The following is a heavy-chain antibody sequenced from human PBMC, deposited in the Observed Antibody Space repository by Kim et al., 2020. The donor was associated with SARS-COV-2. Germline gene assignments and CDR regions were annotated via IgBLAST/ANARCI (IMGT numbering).Heavy chain of an antibody. J-gene: IGHJ6*03. CDR1: GGSFSGYY. V-gene: IGHV4-34*01. CDR2: ISHSGST. CDR3: ARGQGSQRFYYGSGSFQNYFYYYMDV. Sequence: SETLSLTCTVYGGSFSGYYWSWIRQPPGKGLEWIGGISHSGSTNYISSLKSRVTISVDTSMKQISLKLTSVTAADTAVYYCARGQGSQRFYYGSGSFQNYFYYYMDVLGKGATVTVSS. D-gene: IGHD3-10*01.